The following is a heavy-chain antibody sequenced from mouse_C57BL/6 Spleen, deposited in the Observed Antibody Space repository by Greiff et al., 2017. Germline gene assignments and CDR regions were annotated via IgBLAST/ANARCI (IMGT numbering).Heavy chain of an antibody. J-gene: IGHJ3*01. CDR2: IYPGDGDT. CDR3: AREAYGSSPWFAY. V-gene: IGHV1-80*01. CDR1: GYAFSSYW. D-gene: IGHD1-1*01. Sequence: QVQLQQSGAELVKPGASVKISCKASGYAFSSYWMNWVKQRPGKGLEWIGQIYPGDGDTNYNGKFKGKATLTADKSSSTAYMQLGRLTSEDSAVYFCAREAYGSSPWFAYWGQGTLVTVSA.